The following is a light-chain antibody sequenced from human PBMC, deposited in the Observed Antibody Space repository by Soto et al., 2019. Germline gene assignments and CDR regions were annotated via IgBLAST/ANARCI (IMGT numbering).Light chain of an antibody. Sequence: EIVLTQSPGTLSLSPGERATLSCRASQSVSNNYLAWCQQKPGQAPRLLIYGASSRATGIPDRFSGSGSGTEFTLTISRLEPEDFAVYYCQQYGSSPPWTFGQGTKVDIK. J-gene: IGKJ1*01. CDR2: GAS. V-gene: IGKV3-20*01. CDR3: QQYGSSPPWT. CDR1: QSVSNNY.